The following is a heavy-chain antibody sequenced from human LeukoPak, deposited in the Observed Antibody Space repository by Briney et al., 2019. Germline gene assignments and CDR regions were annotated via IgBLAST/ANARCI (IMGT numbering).Heavy chain of an antibody. Sequence: ASVKVSCKASGYTFTGYYMHWVRQAPGQGLEWMGWINPNSGGTNYAQKFQGRVTMTRDTSISTAYMELRSLRSDDTAVYYCARVQGGLYGDWTSGFDYWGQGTLVTVSS. CDR2: INPNSGGT. CDR1: GYTFTGYY. D-gene: IGHD2-21*01. V-gene: IGHV1-2*02. J-gene: IGHJ4*02. CDR3: ARVQGGLYGDWTSGFDY.